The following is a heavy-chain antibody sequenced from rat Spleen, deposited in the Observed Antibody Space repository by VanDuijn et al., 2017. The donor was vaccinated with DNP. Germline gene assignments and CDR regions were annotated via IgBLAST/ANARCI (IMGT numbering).Heavy chain of an antibody. J-gene: IGHJ3*01. CDR3: ARSRLPGYDPFAC. D-gene: IGHD1-4*01. CDR1: GFTFSDYN. V-gene: IGHV5-7*01. Sequence: EVQLVESGGGPVQPGRSLKLSCAASGFTFSDYNMAWVRQAPKKGLEWVATISYDGSSTYYRDSVKGRFTISRDDAKSSLYLQMDSLKSEDTATYYCARSRLPGYDPFACWCQGTLVTVSS. CDR2: ISYDGSST.